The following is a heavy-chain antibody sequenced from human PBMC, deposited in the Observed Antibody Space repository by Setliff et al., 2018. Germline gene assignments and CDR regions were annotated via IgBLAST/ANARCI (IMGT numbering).Heavy chain of an antibody. Sequence: ASVKVSCKASGYTFTGYYMHWVRQAPGQGLEWMGWINPNSGGTNYAQKFQGRVTMTRDTSISTAYMELSRLRSDDTAVYYCARAFGMYYDLWSGSLHYFDYWGQGTLVTAPQ. CDR2: INPNSGGT. CDR1: GYTFTGYY. CDR3: ARAFGMYYDLWSGSLHYFDY. J-gene: IGHJ4*02. V-gene: IGHV1-2*02. D-gene: IGHD3-3*01.